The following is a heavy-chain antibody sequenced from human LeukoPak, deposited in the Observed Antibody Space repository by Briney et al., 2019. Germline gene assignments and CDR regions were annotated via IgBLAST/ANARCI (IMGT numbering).Heavy chain of an antibody. D-gene: IGHD4-11*01. CDR2: INHSGSA. CDR3: ARGQGTVTTH. Sequence: PSETLSLTCAVYGGSFSGYYWTWIRQPPGKGLEWIGEINHSGSANYNPSLMSRVTISLDTSKNHFSLNLSSVTAADTAVYYCARGQGTVTTHWGQGTLVTVSS. V-gene: IGHV4-34*01. CDR1: GGSFSGYY. J-gene: IGHJ4*02.